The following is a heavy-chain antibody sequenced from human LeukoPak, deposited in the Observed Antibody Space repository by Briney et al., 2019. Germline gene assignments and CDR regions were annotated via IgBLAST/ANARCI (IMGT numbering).Heavy chain of an antibody. CDR1: RGTFSSYA. V-gene: IGHV1-69*05. J-gene: IGHJ3*02. CDR3: AREAPSGSYSIRFAFDI. D-gene: IGHD1-26*01. CDR2: IIPIFGTA. Sequence: GASVKVSCKASRGTFSSYAISWVRQAPGQGLEWMGGIIPIFGTANYAQKFQGSVTITTDESTSTAYMELSSLRSEDTAVYYCAREAPSGSYSIRFAFDIWGQGTMVTISS.